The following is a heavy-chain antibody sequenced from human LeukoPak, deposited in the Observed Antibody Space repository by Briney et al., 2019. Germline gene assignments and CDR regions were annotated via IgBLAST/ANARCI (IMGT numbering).Heavy chain of an antibody. CDR1: GFTFSSYA. Sequence: GRSLRLSCAASGFTFSSYAMHWVRQAPGKGLEWMGGFDPEDGETIYAQKFQGRVTMTEDTSTDTAYMELSSLRSEDTAVYYCATTNAVVVIVAFDIWGQGTMVTVSS. D-gene: IGHD3-22*01. CDR3: ATTNAVVVIVAFDI. V-gene: IGHV1-24*01. J-gene: IGHJ3*02. CDR2: FDPEDGET.